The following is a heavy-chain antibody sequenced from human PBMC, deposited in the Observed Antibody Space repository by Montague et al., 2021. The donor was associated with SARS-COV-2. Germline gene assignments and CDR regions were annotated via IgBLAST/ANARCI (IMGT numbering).Heavy chain of an antibody. CDR2: INSDGTTT. J-gene: IGHJ6*02. Sequence: SLRLSCAASGFTLNSYWMHWVRQAPGKGLVWVSRINSDGTTTTYADSVXGLFTTSRDNAKDTLYLQMNSLRAEDTALYFCARGGPLSYYYYGMDVGGQGTTVTVSS. CDR3: ARGGPLSYYYYGMDV. D-gene: IGHD1-14*01. CDR1: GFTLNSYW. V-gene: IGHV3-74*01.